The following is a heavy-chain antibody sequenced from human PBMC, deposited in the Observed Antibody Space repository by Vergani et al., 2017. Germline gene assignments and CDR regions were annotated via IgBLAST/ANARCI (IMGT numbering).Heavy chain of an antibody. Sequence: VQLVESGGGVVQPGRSLRLSCSASGFTFSSYAMHWVRQAPGKGLEYVSAISSNGGSTYYADSVKGRFTISRDNSKNTLYLQMSSLRAEDTAVYYCVSYDSSGYYPWDYWGQGTLVTVSS. CDR1: GFTFSSYA. CDR3: VSYDSSGYYPWDY. CDR2: ISSNGGST. V-gene: IGHV3-64D*06. J-gene: IGHJ4*02. D-gene: IGHD3-22*01.